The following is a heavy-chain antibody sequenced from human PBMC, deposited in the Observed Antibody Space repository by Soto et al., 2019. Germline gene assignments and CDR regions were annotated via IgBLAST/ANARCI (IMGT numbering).Heavy chain of an antibody. Sequence: ASVKVSCKASGYTFTSYGISWVRQAPGQGLEWMGWISAYNGNTNYAQKLQGRVTMTTDTSTSTAYMGLRSLRSDDTAVYYCARMRQLAYRSDYWGQGTLVTVSS. D-gene: IGHD6-6*01. J-gene: IGHJ4*02. V-gene: IGHV1-18*01. CDR3: ARMRQLAYRSDY. CDR1: GYTFTSYG. CDR2: ISAYNGNT.